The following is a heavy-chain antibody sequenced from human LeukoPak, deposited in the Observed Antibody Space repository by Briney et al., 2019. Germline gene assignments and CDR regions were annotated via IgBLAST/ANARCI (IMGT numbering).Heavy chain of an antibody. Sequence: PGRSLRLSCAASGFTFSSYGMHRVRQAPGKGLEWVAVISYDGSNKYYADSVKGRFTISRDNSKNTLYLQMNSLRAEDTAVYYCAKDRGYCSSTSCYNYYYYGMDVWGKGTTVTVSS. CDR2: ISYDGSNK. CDR1: GFTFSSYG. D-gene: IGHD2-2*01. CDR3: AKDRGYCSSTSCYNYYYYGMDV. J-gene: IGHJ6*04. V-gene: IGHV3-30*18.